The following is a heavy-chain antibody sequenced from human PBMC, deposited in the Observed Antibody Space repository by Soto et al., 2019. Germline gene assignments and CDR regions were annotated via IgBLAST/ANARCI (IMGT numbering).Heavy chain of an antibody. V-gene: IGHV1-69*02. CDR3: AIDRGVRYCSGGSCYDAFDI. J-gene: IGHJ3*02. Sequence: QVQLVQSGAEVKKPGSSVKVSCKASGDTFSSYTISWVRQAPGQGLEWMGRIIPIRGIANYSQKFQGRVTITEDKSTSADYMVLGSLRSEDTAVYYCAIDRGVRYCSGGSCYDAFDIWVQGTMVTVSS. CDR1: GDTFSSYT. D-gene: IGHD2-15*01. CDR2: IIPIRGIA.